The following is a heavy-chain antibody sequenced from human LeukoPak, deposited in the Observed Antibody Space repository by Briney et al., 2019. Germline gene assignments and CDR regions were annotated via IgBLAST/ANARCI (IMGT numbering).Heavy chain of an antibody. D-gene: IGHD4-11*01. CDR1: GFTFSSYS. Sequence: GGSLRLSCAASGFTFSSYSMNWVRQAPGKGLEWVSSISSSSYIYYADSVKGRFTISRDNAKNSLYLQMNSLRAEDTAVYYCARGDYSNYGGDYWGQGTLVTVSS. CDR2: ISSSSYI. J-gene: IGHJ4*02. V-gene: IGHV3-21*01. CDR3: ARGDYSNYGGDY.